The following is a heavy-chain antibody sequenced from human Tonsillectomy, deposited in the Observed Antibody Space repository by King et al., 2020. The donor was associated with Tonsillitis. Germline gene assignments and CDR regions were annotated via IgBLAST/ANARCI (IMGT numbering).Heavy chain of an antibody. CDR2: IYSGGSST. D-gene: IGHD6-13*01. CDR1: GFTFSSYA. Sequence: VQLVESGGGLVQPGGSLRLSCAASGFTFSSYAMSWVRQAPGKGLEWGSVIYSGGSSTYYADSVKGRFTISRDNSKNTLYLQMNSLRAEDTAVYYCAKGGLYSSSWCDYWGQGTLVTVSS. V-gene: IGHV3-23*03. J-gene: IGHJ4*02. CDR3: AKGGLYSSSWCDY.